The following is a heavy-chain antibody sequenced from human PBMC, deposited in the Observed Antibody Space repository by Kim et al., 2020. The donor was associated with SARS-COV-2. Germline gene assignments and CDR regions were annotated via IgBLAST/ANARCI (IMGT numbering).Heavy chain of an antibody. CDR1: GYTFTSYD. CDR2: MNPNSGNT. CDR3: ARIKPGVVGATTWYYYYGMDV. D-gene: IGHD1-26*01. J-gene: IGHJ6*02. V-gene: IGHV1-8*01. Sequence: ASVKVSCKASGYTFTSYDINWVRQATGQGLEWMGWMNPNSGNTGYAQKFQGRVTMTRNTSISTAYMELSSLRSEDTAVYYCARIKPGVVGATTWYYYYGMDVWGQGTTVTVSS.